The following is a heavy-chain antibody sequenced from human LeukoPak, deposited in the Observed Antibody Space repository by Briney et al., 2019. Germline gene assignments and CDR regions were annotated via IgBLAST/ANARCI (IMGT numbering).Heavy chain of an antibody. CDR2: ISGSGGKT. CDR3: ARDGAWHAFDI. V-gene: IGHV3-23*01. CDR1: GFPFSTYA. D-gene: IGHD3-16*01. J-gene: IGHJ3*02. Sequence: GGSLRLSCAASGFPFSTYAMSWVRQAPGKGLEWVSVISGSGGKTFYADSVKGRFTISRDNSKYTLYLQMNSLRVEDTAVYYCARDGAWHAFDIWGQGTMVTVSS.